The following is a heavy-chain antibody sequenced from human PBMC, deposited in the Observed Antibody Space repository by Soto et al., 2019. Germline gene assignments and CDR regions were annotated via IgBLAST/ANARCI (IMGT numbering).Heavy chain of an antibody. CDR3: AKYGCSSTSCQCDY. CDR1: GSTFSSYG. D-gene: IGHD2-2*01. Sequence: GGSLRLSCAASGSTFSSYGMHWVRQAPGKGLEWVAVISYDGRNKRYIDSVKGRFTISRDNSKNTLYLQLNSLRAEDTAVYYCAKYGCSSTSCQCDYWGQGTRVTVSS. CDR2: ISYDGRNK. V-gene: IGHV3-30*18. J-gene: IGHJ4*02.